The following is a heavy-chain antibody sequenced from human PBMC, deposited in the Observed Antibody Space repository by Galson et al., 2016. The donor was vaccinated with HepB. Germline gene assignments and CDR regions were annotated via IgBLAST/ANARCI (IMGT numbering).Heavy chain of an antibody. CDR2: AYYRSRWYR. CDR1: GDSVSSNTAA. CDR3: ARGARHYDVLKTHGLDV. Sequence: CAICGDSVSSNTAAWNWIRQSPSRGLEWLGRAYYRSRWYRDYAESLKGRIDISPDTSKNHFSLQLNSVTPEDTSVYFCARGARHYDVLKTHGLDVWGRGTTVTVS. D-gene: IGHD3-9*01. J-gene: IGHJ6*02. V-gene: IGHV6-1*01.